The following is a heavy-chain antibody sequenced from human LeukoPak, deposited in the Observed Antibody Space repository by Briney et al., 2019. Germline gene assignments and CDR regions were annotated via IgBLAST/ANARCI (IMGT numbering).Heavy chain of an antibody. CDR3: ARVALSGLYYFDN. V-gene: IGHV4-4*07. Sequence: SETLSLTCTVSGVSNSNYYWSWIRQPAGKGLEWIGRIPTSGSTNYNPSLKSRVTISVDKSRNQFSLKLSSVTAADTAVYYCARVALSGLYYFDNWGQGTLVTVSS. J-gene: IGHJ4*02. CDR2: IPTSGST. D-gene: IGHD5/OR15-5a*01. CDR1: GVSNSNYY.